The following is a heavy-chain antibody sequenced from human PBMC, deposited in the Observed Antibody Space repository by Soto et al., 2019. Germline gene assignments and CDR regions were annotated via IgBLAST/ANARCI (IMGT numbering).Heavy chain of an antibody. J-gene: IGHJ4*02. Sequence: GGSLRLSCAAFGFPFSRYWMSWVRQAPGKGLEWVANIKQDGSEKSYVDSVKGRFSISRDNAKNSLYLQMNSLRAEDTAVYYCAKGYSSAWPTYFDDWGQGTLVTVSS. D-gene: IGHD6-19*01. CDR2: IKQDGSEK. V-gene: IGHV3-7*03. CDR1: GFPFSRYW. CDR3: AKGYSSAWPTYFDD.